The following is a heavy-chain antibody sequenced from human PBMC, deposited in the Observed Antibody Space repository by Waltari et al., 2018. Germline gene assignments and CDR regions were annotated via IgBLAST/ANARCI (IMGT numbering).Heavy chain of an antibody. CDR2: ISGSGGST. Sequence: VQLQQWGAGLLKPSETLSLTCAVYGGSFSGYYWSWIRQPPGKGLGWVSAISGSGGSTYYADSVKGRFTISRDNSKNTLYLQMNSLRAEDTAVYYCAKDRYSNYCYYFDYWGQGTLVTVSS. CDR3: AKDRYSNYCYYFDY. J-gene: IGHJ4*02. V-gene: IGHV3-23*01. CDR1: GGSFSGYY. D-gene: IGHD4-4*01.